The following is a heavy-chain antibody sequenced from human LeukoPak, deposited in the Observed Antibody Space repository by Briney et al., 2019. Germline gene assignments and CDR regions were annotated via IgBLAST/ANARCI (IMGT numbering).Heavy chain of an antibody. Sequence: SETLSLTCGVSGGSVSSTNWWTWIRQPPGKGLEWIGEVHLDGRTNFNPSLKSRLTMSVDLSENHVSLKLTSVTAADTAVYYCAREGGFYRPLDYSGQGTLVTVSP. V-gene: IGHV4-4*02. J-gene: IGHJ4*02. CDR2: VHLDGRT. CDR1: GGSVSSTNW. D-gene: IGHD6-25*01. CDR3: AREGGFYRPLDY.